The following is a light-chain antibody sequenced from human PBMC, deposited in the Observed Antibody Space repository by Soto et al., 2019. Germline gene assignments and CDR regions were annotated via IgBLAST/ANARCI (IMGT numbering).Light chain of an antibody. Sequence: DIQMTQSPSSLSASVGDRVTVTCRAGQSIIRYLNWYQQRPGKAPNLLIYSASSLQTGVPSRFSGSGSGTDFTLTISRLEPEDFAVYYCQQYGSSPPHTFGQGTKLEIK. J-gene: IGKJ2*01. CDR2: SAS. V-gene: IGKV1-39*01. CDR1: QSIIRY. CDR3: QQYGSSPPHT.